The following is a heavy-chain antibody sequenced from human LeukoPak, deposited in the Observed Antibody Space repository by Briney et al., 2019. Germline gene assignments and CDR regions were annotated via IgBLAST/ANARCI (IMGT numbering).Heavy chain of an antibody. Sequence: PGGSLRLSCAASGFTFSSYEMNWVRQAPGKGLEWVSSISSSSSYIYYADSVKGRFTISRDNAKNSLYLQMNSLRAEDTAVYYCAGDKRYDFWSGYYAFDYYYYMDVWGKGTTVTVSS. V-gene: IGHV3-21*01. J-gene: IGHJ6*03. CDR1: GFTFSSYE. CDR3: AGDKRYDFWSGYYAFDYYYYMDV. D-gene: IGHD3-3*01. CDR2: ISSSSSYI.